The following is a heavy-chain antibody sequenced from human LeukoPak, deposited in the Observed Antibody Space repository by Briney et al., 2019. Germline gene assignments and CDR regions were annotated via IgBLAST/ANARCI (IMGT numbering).Heavy chain of an antibody. CDR3: ARDRLPYSSRYYYYMDV. Sequence: PGGSLRLSCAASGFTFSSYAMSWVRQAPGKGLEWVSAISGSGGSTYYADSVKGRFTISRDNSKNTLYLQMNSLRAEDTAVYYCARDRLPYSSRYYYYMDVWGKGTTVTVSS. CDR2: ISGSGGST. V-gene: IGHV3-23*01. J-gene: IGHJ6*03. CDR1: GFTFSSYA. D-gene: IGHD6-13*01.